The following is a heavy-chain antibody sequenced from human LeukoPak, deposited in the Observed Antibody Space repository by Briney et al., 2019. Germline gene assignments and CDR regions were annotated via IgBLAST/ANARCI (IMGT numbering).Heavy chain of an antibody. CDR2: IIPIFGTA. D-gene: IGHD2-2*01. CDR3: ASDIVVVPAAEWISGDY. CDR1: GYTFTGYY. J-gene: IGHJ4*02. V-gene: IGHV1-69*13. Sequence: ASVTVSCKASGYTFTGYYMHWVRQAPGQGLEWMGGIIPIFGTANYAQKFQGRVTITADESTSTAYMELSSLRSEDTAVYYCASDIVVVPAAEWISGDYWGQGTLVTVSS.